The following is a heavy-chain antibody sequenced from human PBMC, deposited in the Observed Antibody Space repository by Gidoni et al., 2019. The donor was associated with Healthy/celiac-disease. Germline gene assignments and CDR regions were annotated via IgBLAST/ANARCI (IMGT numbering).Heavy chain of an antibody. CDR1: GFTCSNAW. CDR3: TTGFGYVWGSYGFLHI. CDR2: IKRKTDGGTT. D-gene: IGHD3-16*02. V-gene: IGHV3-15*01. J-gene: IGHJ3*02. Sequence: EVQLVESGGGLVQPGGSLRLSCAASGFTCSNAWMSWVRQAPGKGLQWVGRIKRKTDGGTTDYAAPVKGRFTISRDDSKNTLYLQMNSLKTEDTAVYYCTTGFGYVWGSYGFLHIWGQGTMVTVSS.